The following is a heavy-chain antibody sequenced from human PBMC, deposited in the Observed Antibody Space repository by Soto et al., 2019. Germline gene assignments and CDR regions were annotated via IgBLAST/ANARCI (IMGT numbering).Heavy chain of an antibody. J-gene: IGHJ4*02. CDR1: GGSISTVGHY. D-gene: IGHD1-1*01. CDR2: IYHTGST. V-gene: IGHV4-31*03. CDR3: ARATGTLRSRNCDY. Sequence: PSETLSLTCSVPGGSISTVGHYWTWIRQPPGKCLEWIGSIYHTGSTYYSKSLRSRLTKSVDTSKSQFSLRLSSVTAADTAVYYCARATGTLRSRNCDYWCQGSLVTVSS.